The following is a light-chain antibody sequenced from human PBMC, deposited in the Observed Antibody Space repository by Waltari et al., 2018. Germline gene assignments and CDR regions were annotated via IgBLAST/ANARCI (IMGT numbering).Light chain of an antibody. CDR1: SSDVGGYNY. V-gene: IGLV2-14*01. Sequence: QSALTQPASVSGSPGQSITISCTGTSSDVGGYNYVSWYQQHPGKAPKLMIYEVSNRPSGVSNRVSGSKSGNTASLTMSGLQAEDEADYYCSSYTSSSTLYVFGTGTKVTVL. J-gene: IGLJ1*01. CDR3: SSYTSSSTLYV. CDR2: EVS.